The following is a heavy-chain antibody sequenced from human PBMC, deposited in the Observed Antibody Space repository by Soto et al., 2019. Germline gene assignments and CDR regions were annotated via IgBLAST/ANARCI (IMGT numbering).Heavy chain of an antibody. CDR3: ARHIPLRSLNWFDP. CDR1: GGSISSYY. CDR2: IYYSGST. D-gene: IGHD4-17*01. J-gene: IGHJ5*02. V-gene: IGHV4-59*08. Sequence: SETLSLTCTVSGGSISSYYWSWIRQPPGKGLEWIGYIYYSGSTNYNPSLKSRVTISVDTSKNQFSLKLSSVTAADTAVYYCARHIPLRSLNWFDPWGKGTLVTVSS.